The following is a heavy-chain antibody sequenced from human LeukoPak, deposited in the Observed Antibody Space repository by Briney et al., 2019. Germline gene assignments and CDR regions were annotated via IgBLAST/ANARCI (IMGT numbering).Heavy chain of an antibody. CDR2: ISAYNGNP. CDR3: ARRSAWTFDF. CDR1: GYTFINYA. V-gene: IGHV1-18*01. Sequence: GASVRVSCKASGYTFINYAISWVRQAPGQGLEWMGRISAYNGNPNYAQRLQGRVTMTTDTSTSTAYMELRSLRSGDTAVYYCARRSAWTFDFWGQGTLVTVSS. D-gene: IGHD1-1*01. J-gene: IGHJ4*02.